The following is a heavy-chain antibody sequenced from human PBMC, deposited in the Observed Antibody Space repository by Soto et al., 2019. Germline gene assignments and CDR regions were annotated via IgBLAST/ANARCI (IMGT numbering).Heavy chain of an antibody. CDR2: IIPIFGTA. CDR1: GGTLSSYS. J-gene: IGHJ6*02. D-gene: IGHD6-13*01. V-gene: IGHV1-69*12. Sequence: QVQLVHSGAEVKKPGSSLKVSCKASGGTLSSYSISWLRHAPGQGLEWMGGIIPIFGTANYAQKFQGRITIPADQSTSTAYMEMSSLRSGDKVVYYCSSGGGYYSSGMDIWGQGTTVTVSS. CDR3: SSGGGYYSSGMDI.